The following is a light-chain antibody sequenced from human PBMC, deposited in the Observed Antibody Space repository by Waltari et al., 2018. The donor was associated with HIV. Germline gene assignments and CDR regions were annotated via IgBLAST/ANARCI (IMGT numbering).Light chain of an antibody. CDR1: NSNLGNHY. Sequence: QSVLTQPPSVSAAPGQKVTISCSGSNSNLGNHYVFWYQQLPGTAPKLLIYDNNKRPSGIPDRFSASKSGTSATLGITGLQTGDEAEYYCGTWDSSLNPGGVFGGGTKLTVL. CDR3: GTWDSSLNPGGV. CDR2: DNN. V-gene: IGLV1-51*01. J-gene: IGLJ3*02.